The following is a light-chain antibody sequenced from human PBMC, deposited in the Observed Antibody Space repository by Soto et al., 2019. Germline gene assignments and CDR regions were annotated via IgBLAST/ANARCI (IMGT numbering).Light chain of an antibody. V-gene: IGKV1-39*01. J-gene: IGKJ1*01. Sequence: DIQMTPSPATLYAFVGQRVSSPYRASQTISTSWAWYQRKPGKAPKLLIYAASSLKSGVPSRFSGSVSGTDFTLTISSLQPEDFAPYYCQQSYSTPRTFGQGTKVDI. CDR3: QQSYSTPRT. CDR2: AAS. CDR1: QTISTS.